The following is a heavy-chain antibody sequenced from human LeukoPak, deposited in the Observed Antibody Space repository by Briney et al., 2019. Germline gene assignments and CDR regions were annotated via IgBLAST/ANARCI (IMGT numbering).Heavy chain of an antibody. V-gene: IGHV3-23*01. J-gene: IGHJ3*02. Sequence: GGSLRLSCAASGFTFSSYAMSWVRQAPGKGLEWVSAISGSGGSTYYADSVKGRFTISRDNSKNTLYLQMNSLRAEDTAVYYCASLLVHIVVMTAYDAFDIWGQGTMVTVSS. CDR3: ASLLVHIVVMTAYDAFDI. CDR2: ISGSGGST. D-gene: IGHD2-21*02. CDR1: GFTFSSYA.